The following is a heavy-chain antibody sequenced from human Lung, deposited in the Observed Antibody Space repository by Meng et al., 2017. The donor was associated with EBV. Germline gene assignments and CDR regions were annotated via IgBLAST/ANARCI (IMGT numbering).Heavy chain of an antibody. V-gene: IGHV4-34*01. CDR2: INYSGIT. CDR3: ARGGTSSAPFDY. J-gene: IGHJ4*02. Sequence: QVPPPPVRPGRLKPSDPLSLTFVGSGRSFSSSYWSWIRQPPGKGLEWIGQINYSGITNYNPSLKSRVTISVDTSKNQFSLSLNSVTAADTAVYYCARGGTSSAPFDYWGQETLVTVSS. D-gene: IGHD2-2*01. CDR1: GRSFSSSY.